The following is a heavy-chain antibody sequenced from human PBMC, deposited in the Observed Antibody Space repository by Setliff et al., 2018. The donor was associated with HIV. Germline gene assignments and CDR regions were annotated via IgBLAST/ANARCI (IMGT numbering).Heavy chain of an antibody. CDR3: ARVPKQLLKGAAAYFDY. Sequence: SETLSLTCNVSGASLKSQYWRWIRQPPGKGLEWIGNIYYSGDTDYNPSLKSRVTISVDMSKNKFSLRVKSVTTADTAVYYCARVPKQLLKGAAAYFDYWGQGILVTVSS. CDR1: GASLKSQY. CDR2: IYYSGDT. V-gene: IGHV4-59*11. J-gene: IGHJ4*02. D-gene: IGHD5-18*01.